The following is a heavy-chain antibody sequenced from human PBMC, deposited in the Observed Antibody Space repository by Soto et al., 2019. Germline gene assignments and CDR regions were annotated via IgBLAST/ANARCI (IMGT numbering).Heavy chain of an antibody. CDR3: ARDLLHYDFWSGYSAYFYYGMDV. D-gene: IGHD3-3*01. V-gene: IGHV3-23*01. J-gene: IGHJ6*02. Sequence: GGSLRLSCAASGFMFSDYAMTWARQAPGKELEWVSGLLRPGRSTYYADSVKGRFTISGDTSANTVYLQMDSLRAEDTAVYYCARDLLHYDFWSGYSAYFYYGMDVWGPGTTVTVSS. CDR2: LLRPGRST. CDR1: GFMFSDYA.